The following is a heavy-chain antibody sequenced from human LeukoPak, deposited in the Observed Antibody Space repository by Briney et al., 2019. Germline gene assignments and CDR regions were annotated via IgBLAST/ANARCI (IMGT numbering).Heavy chain of an antibody. V-gene: IGHV3-30*18. Sequence: GGSLRLSCAASGFTFSNYGMHWVRQAPGKGLEWVAVISYDGSNKYYADSVKGRFTISRDDSKNTLYLQMNSLRAEDTAMYYCAKDLTGYCSGGSCHGGVDYWGQGTLVTVSS. CDR1: GFTFSNYG. CDR2: ISYDGSNK. CDR3: AKDLTGYCSGGSCHGGVDY. J-gene: IGHJ4*02. D-gene: IGHD2-15*01.